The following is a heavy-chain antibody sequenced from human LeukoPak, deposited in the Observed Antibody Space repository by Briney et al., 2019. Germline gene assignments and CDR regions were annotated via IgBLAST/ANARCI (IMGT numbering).Heavy chain of an antibody. CDR2: IYYSGST. V-gene: IGHV4-39*01. J-gene: IGHJ4*02. CDR3: ARQGYYDILTGYYEDTYYFDY. CDR1: GGSISGSSNY. Sequence: SETLSLTCTVSGGSISGSSNYWGWIRQPPGKGLEWIGSIYYSGSTYYNPSLKSRVTISIDTSKNQFSLKLSSVTAADTAVYYCARQGYYDILTGYYEDTYYFDYWGQGTLVTVSS. D-gene: IGHD3-9*01.